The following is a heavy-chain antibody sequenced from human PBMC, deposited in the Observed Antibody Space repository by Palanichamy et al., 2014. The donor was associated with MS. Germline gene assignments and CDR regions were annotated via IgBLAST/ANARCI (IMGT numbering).Heavy chain of an antibody. CDR2: ISSSSSTI. Sequence: EVQLVESGGGLVQPGGSLRLSCAASGFTFSSYSMNWVRQAPGKGLEWVSYISSSSSTIYYADSVKGRFTISRDNAKNSLYLQMNSLRDEDTAVYYCARDHDTNDYGDYVGLGYWGQGTLVTVSS. CDR3: ARDHDTNDYGDYVGLGY. CDR1: GFTFSSYS. V-gene: IGHV3-48*02. J-gene: IGHJ4*02. D-gene: IGHD4-17*01.